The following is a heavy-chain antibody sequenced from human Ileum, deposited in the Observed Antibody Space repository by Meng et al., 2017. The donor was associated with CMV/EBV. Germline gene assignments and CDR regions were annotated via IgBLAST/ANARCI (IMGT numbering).Heavy chain of an antibody. V-gene: IGHV3-74*01. D-gene: IGHD1-20*01. CDR3: VRGGDNWNRDYWFDP. J-gene: IGHJ5*02. CDR1: EFTFSNYW. CDR2: INGDGGGT. Sequence: GGSLRLSCVYSEFTFSNYWMDWVRQAPGKGLVWVSRINGDGGGTYYADSVKGRFTISRDNAKNTVYLQMISLRVEDTAVYYCVRGGDNWNRDYWFDPWGQGALVTVSS.